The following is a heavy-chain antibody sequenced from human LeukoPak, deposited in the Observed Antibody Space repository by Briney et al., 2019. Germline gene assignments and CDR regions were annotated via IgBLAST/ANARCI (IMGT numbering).Heavy chain of an antibody. Sequence: SETLSLTCTASGGSISSYYWSWIRQPPGKGLEWIGYIYYSGSTNYNPSLKSRVTISVDTSKNQFSLKLSSVTAADTAVYYCARSQWLDSDAFDIWGQGTMVTVSS. V-gene: IGHV4-59*01. D-gene: IGHD6-19*01. CDR3: ARSQWLDSDAFDI. J-gene: IGHJ3*02. CDR2: IYYSGST. CDR1: GGSISSYY.